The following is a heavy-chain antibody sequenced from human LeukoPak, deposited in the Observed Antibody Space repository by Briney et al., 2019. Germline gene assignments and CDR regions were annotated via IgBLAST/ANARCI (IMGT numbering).Heavy chain of an antibody. CDR1: GFTFSRYW. V-gene: IGHV3-7*01. Sequence: PGGSLRLSCVGSGFTFSRYWLNWVRQAPGKGLEWVANMNQDGSEIYYLDSVKGRFTISRDNAENSLYLQMNSLRVEDTAFYYCARDLAYSRLDYWGQGMLVTVSS. CDR3: ARDLAYSRLDY. CDR2: MNQDGSEI. D-gene: IGHD5-18*01. J-gene: IGHJ4*02.